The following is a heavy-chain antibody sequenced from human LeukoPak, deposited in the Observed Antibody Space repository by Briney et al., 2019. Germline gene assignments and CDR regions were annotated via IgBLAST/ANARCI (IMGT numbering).Heavy chain of an antibody. Sequence: GGSLRLSCAASGFSFSSYAMSRVRQTPGKGLEWVSAISGSGGSTFYADSVKGRFTISRDNSKNTLYLQMNSLRAEDTAVYYCAKGPRGYDSYYFDYWGLGTLVSVSS. CDR2: ISGSGGST. CDR3: AKGPRGYDSYYFDY. D-gene: IGHD5-12*01. J-gene: IGHJ4*02. V-gene: IGHV3-23*01. CDR1: GFSFSSYA.